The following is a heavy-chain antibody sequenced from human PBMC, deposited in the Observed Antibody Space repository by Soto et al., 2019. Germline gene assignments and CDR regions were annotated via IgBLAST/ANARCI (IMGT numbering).Heavy chain of an antibody. V-gene: IGHV1-3*01. CDR2: INAGNGNT. CDR3: ARDLDVDTAMENYFDY. Sequence: VSVKVSCKASGYTFTSYAMHWVRQAPGQRLEWMGWINAGNGNTKYSQKFQGRVTITRDTTASTAYMELSSLRSEDTDVYYCARDLDVDTAMENYFDYWGQGTLLTVSS. CDR1: GYTFTSYA. J-gene: IGHJ4*02. D-gene: IGHD5-18*01.